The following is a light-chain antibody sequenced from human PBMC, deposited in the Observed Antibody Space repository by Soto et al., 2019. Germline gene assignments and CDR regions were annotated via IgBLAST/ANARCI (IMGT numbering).Light chain of an antibody. Sequence: EIVMTQSPATLSVSPGERATFSCRASQSVSSNLAWYQQKPGQAPRLLIYGASTRATGIPARFSGSGSGTEFTLTISSLQSEDFATYYCLQDYNYPQTFGQGTKV. CDR3: LQDYNYPQT. V-gene: IGKV3-15*01. J-gene: IGKJ1*01. CDR1: QSVSSN. CDR2: GAS.